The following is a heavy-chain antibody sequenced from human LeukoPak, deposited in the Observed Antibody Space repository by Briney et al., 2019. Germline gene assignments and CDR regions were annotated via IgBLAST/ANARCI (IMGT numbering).Heavy chain of an antibody. CDR3: AVLTLRYLPDDAFDI. V-gene: IGHV1-46*01. CDR1: GYTFTSYY. J-gene: IGHJ3*02. D-gene: IGHD3-9*01. CDR2: INPSGGST. Sequence: GASVKVSCKASGYTFTSYYMHWVRQAPGQGLEWMGIINPSGGSTSYAQKFQGRVTMTRDTSTSTVYMELSSLRSEDTAVYYCAVLTLRYLPDDAFDIWGQGTMVTVSS.